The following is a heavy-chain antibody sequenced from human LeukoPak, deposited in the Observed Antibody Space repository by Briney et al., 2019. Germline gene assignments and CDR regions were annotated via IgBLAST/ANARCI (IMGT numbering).Heavy chain of an antibody. J-gene: IGHJ4*02. CDR2: INHSGST. D-gene: IGHD3-16*01. CDR3: ARGSLRLSWDY. CDR1: GGSFSGYY. Sequence: PSETLSLTCAVYGGSFSGYYWSWIRQPPGKELEWIGEINHSGSTNYNPSLKSRVTISVDTSKNQFSLKLSSVTAADTAVYDCARGSLRLSWDYWGQGTLVTVSS. V-gene: IGHV4-34*01.